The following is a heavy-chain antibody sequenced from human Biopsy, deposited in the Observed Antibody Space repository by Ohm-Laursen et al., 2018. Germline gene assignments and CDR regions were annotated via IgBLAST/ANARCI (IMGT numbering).Heavy chain of an antibody. V-gene: IGHV3-33*01. D-gene: IGHD5-24*01. CDR1: VFIFSNYD. Sequence: SLRLSCTASVFIFSNYDMHWVRQAPGKGLEWVAVIWYDGTNTYYSDSVKGRFTISRDNSKNTLYLQMNSLRDEDTAVYYCARKAYQWLYGMDVWGPGTTVTVSS. CDR2: IWYDGTNT. J-gene: IGHJ6*02. CDR3: ARKAYQWLYGMDV.